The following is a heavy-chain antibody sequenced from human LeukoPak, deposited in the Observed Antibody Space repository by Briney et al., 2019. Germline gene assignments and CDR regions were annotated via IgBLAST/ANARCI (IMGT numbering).Heavy chain of an antibody. CDR3: ARQVDSTMALPDY. CDR2: ISAYNGNT. J-gene: IGHJ4*02. V-gene: IGHV1-18*01. D-gene: IGHD2/OR15-2a*01. CDR1: GYTFSNYG. Sequence: ASVKVSCEAPGYTFSNYGLTWVRQAPGRGLEWMGWISAYNGNTNYAQKFQDRVTMTTDTSTSTAYMELRSLTSDDTAVYYCARQVDSTMALPDYWGQGTLVTVSS.